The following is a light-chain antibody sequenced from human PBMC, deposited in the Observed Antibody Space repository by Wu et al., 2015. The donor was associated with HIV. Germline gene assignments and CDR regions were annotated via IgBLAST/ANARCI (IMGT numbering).Light chain of an antibody. CDR2: GAS. V-gene: IGKV3-20*01. CDR3: QHYGDSPWA. J-gene: IGKJ1*01. CDR1: QSVSSSY. Sequence: EIVLTQSPGTLSLSPGERATLSCRASQSVSSSYLAWYQQKPGQAPRLLMYGASSRATGIPDRFSGSVSGTDFTLSISRLEPEDFAVYYCQHYGDSPWAFGLRDQGGNQ.